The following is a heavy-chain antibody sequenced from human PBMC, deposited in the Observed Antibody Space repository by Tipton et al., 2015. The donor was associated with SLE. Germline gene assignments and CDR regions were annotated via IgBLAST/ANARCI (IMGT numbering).Heavy chain of an antibody. CDR3: ARARIAADEVVYAI. D-gene: IGHD6-13*01. CDR1: GGSFSGYY. Sequence: LRLSCAVYGGSFSGYYWGWIRQPPGKGLEWIGSIYHSGSTNYNPSLKSRVTISVDTSKNQFSLKLSSVTAADTAVYYCARARIAADEVVYAIWGQGTMVTVSS. V-gene: IGHV4-34*01. J-gene: IGHJ3*02. CDR2: IYHSGST.